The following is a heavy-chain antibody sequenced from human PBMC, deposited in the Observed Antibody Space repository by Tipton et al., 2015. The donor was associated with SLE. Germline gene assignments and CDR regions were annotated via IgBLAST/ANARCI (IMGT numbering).Heavy chain of an antibody. CDR2: ISSGGRRHM. CDR3: ARDQPFSCYDY. CDR1: GLTFSNYS. V-gene: IGHV3-21*06. Sequence: SLRLSCVDSGLTFSNYSMNWIRQGPGRGLEWVSSISSGGRRHMYYADSVKGRFTISRDNAKNSLHLQMDILRGEDSAVYYCARDQPFSCYDYWGQGTLVTVSS. D-gene: IGHD2-2*01. J-gene: IGHJ4*02.